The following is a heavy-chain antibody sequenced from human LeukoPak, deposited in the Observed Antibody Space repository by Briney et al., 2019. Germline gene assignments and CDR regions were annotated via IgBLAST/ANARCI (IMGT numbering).Heavy chain of an antibody. CDR3: AKDRETTASGTFDY. CDR1: GFTFSSYG. V-gene: IGHV3-30*18. Sequence: PGGALRLSCAASGFTFSSYGMHWVRQAPGKGREWVAGISYDGSNKYYADSVRGRFTISRDDSNNTLYLQMNSLRAEDTGVYYCAKDRETTASGTFDYWGQGTLVTVSS. J-gene: IGHJ4*02. D-gene: IGHD1-1*01. CDR2: ISYDGSNK.